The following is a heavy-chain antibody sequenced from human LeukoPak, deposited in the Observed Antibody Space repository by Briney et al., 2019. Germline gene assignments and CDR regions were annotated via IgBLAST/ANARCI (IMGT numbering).Heavy chain of an antibody. V-gene: IGHV3-9*01. D-gene: IGHD1-26*01. CDR2: ITWHSGNI. CDR1: VFRFEDYA. Sequence: GGSLSLSCAGSVFRFEDYAMHWVRQAPGKGLEWVSGITWHSGNIGYADSVKGRFTISRDNAKNSLYLDMNSLRSEDTALYYCAKTSGDMSYYPFDYWGQGILVTVSA. J-gene: IGHJ4*02. CDR3: AKTSGDMSYYPFDY.